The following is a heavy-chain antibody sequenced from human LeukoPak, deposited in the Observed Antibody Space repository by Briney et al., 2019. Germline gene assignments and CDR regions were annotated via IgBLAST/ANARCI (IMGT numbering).Heavy chain of an antibody. CDR1: GFTFSSYS. D-gene: IGHD2/OR15-2a*01. V-gene: IGHV3-21*01. Sequence: GGSLRLSCAASGFTFSSYSLNWVRQAPGKGLEWVSSISSSSSYIYYADSVKGRFTISRDNAKNSLYLQMNSLRAEDTAVYYCAKASRDLFYAFDIWGQGTMVTVSS. J-gene: IGHJ3*02. CDR3: AKASRDLFYAFDI. CDR2: ISSSSSYI.